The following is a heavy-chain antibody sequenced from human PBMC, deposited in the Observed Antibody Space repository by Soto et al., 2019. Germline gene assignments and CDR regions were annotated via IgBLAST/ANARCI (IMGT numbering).Heavy chain of an antibody. CDR3: ARDGGVYTALYYYYGMDV. Sequence: QVQLVESGEGVVQPGRSLRLFCAASGFTFSSYAMHWVRQAPGKGLEWVAVISYDGSNKYYADSVKGRFTISRDNSKNTLYLQMNSLRAEDTAVYYCARDGGVYTALYYYYGMDVWGQGTTVTVSS. J-gene: IGHJ6*02. CDR2: ISYDGSNK. V-gene: IGHV3-30-3*01. CDR1: GFTFSSYA. D-gene: IGHD3-16*01.